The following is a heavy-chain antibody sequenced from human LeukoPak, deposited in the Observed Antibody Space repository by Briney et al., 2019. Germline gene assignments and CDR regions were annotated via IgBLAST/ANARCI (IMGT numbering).Heavy chain of an antibody. Sequence: ASVNVSCKASGGTFSSYAISWVRQAPGQGLEWMGGIIPIFGTANYAQKFQCRVTITADESTSTAYMELSSLRSEDTAVYYCAREPQGQQLPDAFDIWGQGTMVTVSS. V-gene: IGHV1-69*01. D-gene: IGHD6-13*01. CDR2: IIPIFGTA. J-gene: IGHJ3*02. CDR1: GGTFSSYA. CDR3: AREPQGQQLPDAFDI.